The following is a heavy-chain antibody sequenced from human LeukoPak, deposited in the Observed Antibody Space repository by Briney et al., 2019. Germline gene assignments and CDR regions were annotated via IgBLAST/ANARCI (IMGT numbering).Heavy chain of an antibody. Sequence: GGSLRLSCAASGFTFSRYTMNWVRQAPGKGLEWVSSISSSSTYMYYADSMKGRFTISRDDANNSLYLQMNSLRAEDTAVYYCARVPHSSPGAFGYWGQGTLVTVSS. CDR3: ARVPHSSPGAFGY. V-gene: IGHV3-21*01. CDR1: GFTFSRYT. D-gene: IGHD6-13*01. CDR2: ISSSSTYM. J-gene: IGHJ4*02.